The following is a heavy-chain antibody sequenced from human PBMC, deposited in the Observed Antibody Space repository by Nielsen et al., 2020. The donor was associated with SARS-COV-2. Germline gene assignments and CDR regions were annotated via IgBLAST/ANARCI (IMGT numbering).Heavy chain of an antibody. CDR1: GGTFSSYA. D-gene: IGHD4-17*01. J-gene: IGHJ4*02. CDR3: ARVSDYGDPFFDY. Sequence: SVKVSCKASGGTFSSYAISWVRQAPGQGLEWMGGIIPIFGTANYAQKFQGRVTITADKSTSTAYMELSSLRSEDTAVYYCARVSDYGDPFFDYWGQGTLVTVSS. V-gene: IGHV1-69*06. CDR2: IIPIFGTA.